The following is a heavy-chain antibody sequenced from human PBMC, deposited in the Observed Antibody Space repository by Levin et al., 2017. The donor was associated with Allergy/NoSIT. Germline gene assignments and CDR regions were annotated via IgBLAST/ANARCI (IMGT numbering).Heavy chain of an antibody. J-gene: IGHJ6*02. D-gene: IGHD3-10*01. CDR3: ARDQGSGGYFYFYVMDV. V-gene: IGHV3-21*01. Sequence: SCAASGFTFRDYSMTWVRQAPGRGLEWVSSISSGGGYIFYADSLKGRVTISRDNAKNSVFLQMSNLRAEDTAVYYCARDQGSGGYFYFYVMDVWGQGTTVTVSS. CDR1: GFTFRDYS. CDR2: ISSGGGYI.